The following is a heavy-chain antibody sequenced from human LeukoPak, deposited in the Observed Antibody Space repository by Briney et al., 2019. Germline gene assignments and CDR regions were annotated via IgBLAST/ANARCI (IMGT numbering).Heavy chain of an antibody. Sequence: PGGSLRLSCAASGFTFSSYWMSWVRQAPGKGLEWVANINQDGSLRTYVDSVKGRFTISRDNAKNSLYLQMNSLRGEDTAVYYCAVNSNSGTYPTWGQGTLVTVSS. J-gene: IGHJ5*02. CDR2: INQDGSLR. CDR3: AVNSNSGTYPT. CDR1: GFTFSSYW. V-gene: IGHV3-7*01. D-gene: IGHD3-10*01.